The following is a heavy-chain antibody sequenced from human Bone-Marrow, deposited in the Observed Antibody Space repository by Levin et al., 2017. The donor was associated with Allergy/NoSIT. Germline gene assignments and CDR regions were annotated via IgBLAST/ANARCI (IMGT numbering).Heavy chain of an antibody. CDR3: VRGMQTIATTPFDT. Sequence: TLSLTCAVSNGSVISGDYSWSWIRQPPGKGLEWIGYIFGRGTTFYNPSLRSRVTMSVDRSRNQFSLNLRSVTAADTAVYYCVRGMQTIATTPFDTWGQGTQVTVSS. D-gene: IGHD1-26*01. V-gene: IGHV4-30-2*01. CDR1: NGSVISGDYS. J-gene: IGHJ5*02. CDR2: IFGRGTT.